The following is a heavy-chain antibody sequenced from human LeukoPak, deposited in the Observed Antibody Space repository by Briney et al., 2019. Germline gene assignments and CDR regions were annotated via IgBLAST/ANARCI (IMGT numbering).Heavy chain of an antibody. CDR3: ARDRRGSFYTFDL. CDR1: GASINGYF. V-gene: IGHV4-59*01. J-gene: IGHJ3*01. D-gene: IGHD1-26*01. Sequence: KPSETLSLTCSVSGASINGYFWNWVRQTPEKRLDWLGYVSHTGATTSNPTLKSRVSITIDTSKSQISLTMTSVTAADSALYYCARDRRGSFYTFDLWGPGTIVSVS. CDR2: VSHTGAT.